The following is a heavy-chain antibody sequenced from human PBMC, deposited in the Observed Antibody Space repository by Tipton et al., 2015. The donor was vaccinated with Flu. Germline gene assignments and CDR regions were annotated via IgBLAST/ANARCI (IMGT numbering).Heavy chain of an antibody. Sequence: TLSLTCSVSGASIDFNYWSWIRQPPGRGLEWIGYVYDTGSTNYNPSLKSRLTISVDTSKNQFSLNLSSVTAADTAVYYCARVGAVTMVRGLAFDAFDIWGLGTMVAVSS. CDR3: ARVGAVTMVRGLAFDAFDI. CDR2: VYDTGST. V-gene: IGHV4-59*12. D-gene: IGHD3-10*01. CDR1: GASIDFNY. J-gene: IGHJ3*02.